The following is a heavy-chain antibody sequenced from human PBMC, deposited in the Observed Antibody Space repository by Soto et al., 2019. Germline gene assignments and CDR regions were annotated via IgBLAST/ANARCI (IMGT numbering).Heavy chain of an antibody. CDR3: ARSSDSSSWYGAYYYYGMDV. J-gene: IGHJ6*02. Sequence: ASVKVSCKASGYTFTSYGISWVRQAPGQGLEWMGWISPYNGNTNYAQKLQGRVTMTTDTSTSTAYMELRSLRSDDTAVYYCARSSDSSSWYGAYYYYGMDVWGQGTTVTVSS. CDR1: GYTFTSYG. D-gene: IGHD6-13*01. CDR2: ISPYNGNT. V-gene: IGHV1-18*01.